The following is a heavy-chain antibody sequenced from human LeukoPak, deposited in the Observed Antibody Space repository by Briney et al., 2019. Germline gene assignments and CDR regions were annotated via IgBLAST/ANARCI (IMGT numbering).Heavy chain of an antibody. CDR2: IIPIFGTA. J-gene: IGHJ4*02. CDR1: GGTFSSYA. CDR3: ASSYGDFPNLDY. D-gene: IGHD4-17*01. Sequence: SVKVSCKASGGTFSSYAISWVRQAPGQGLEWMGGIIPIFGTANYAQKFQGRVTITADKSTSTAYMELSSLRSEDTAVYYCASSYGDFPNLDYWGQGTLVTVSS. V-gene: IGHV1-69*06.